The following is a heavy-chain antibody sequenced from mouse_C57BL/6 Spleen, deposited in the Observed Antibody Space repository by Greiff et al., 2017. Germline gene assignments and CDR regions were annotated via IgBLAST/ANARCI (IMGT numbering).Heavy chain of an antibody. J-gene: IGHJ2*01. CDR3: ASSYGNYFDD. CDR1: GFNIKDYY. V-gene: IGHV14-2*01. D-gene: IGHD1-1*01. CDR2: IDPEDGET. Sequence: DVQLVESGAELVKPGASVKLSCTASGFNIKDYYMHWVKQRTEQGLEWIGRIDPEDGETKYAPKCQGKATITADTSSNTAYLQLSSLTSEATAVYYCASSYGNYFDDWGQGTTLTVSS.